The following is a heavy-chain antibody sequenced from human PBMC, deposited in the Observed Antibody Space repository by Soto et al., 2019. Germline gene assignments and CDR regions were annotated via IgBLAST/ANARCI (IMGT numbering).Heavy chain of an antibody. D-gene: IGHD6-19*01. CDR1: GFTVSYYA. CDR3: VREGSGWSSRGSFDF. V-gene: IGHV3-23*01. CDR2: LGDSDDTA. Sequence: GGSLRLSCVGSGFTVSYYAMDWVRQAPGKGPEWVSLLGDSDDTAYYTDSVQGRFTMSRDKSKNTLYLQMSSLRAEDTAIYYCVREGSGWSSRGSFDFWGRGTMVTVSS. J-gene: IGHJ3*01.